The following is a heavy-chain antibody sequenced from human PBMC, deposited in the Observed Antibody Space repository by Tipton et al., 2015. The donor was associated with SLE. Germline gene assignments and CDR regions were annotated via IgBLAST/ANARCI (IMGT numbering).Heavy chain of an antibody. Sequence: TLSLTCSVSGDSITSYYWSWFRQSTGRGLEWIGRVYSSGSANYNPALISRVTISLDTSKNQVSLKLNSVSAADTAVYYCAGYYDLWSGYLGFWGQGTLVTVSS. CDR1: GDSITSYY. D-gene: IGHD3-3*01. J-gene: IGHJ4*02. V-gene: IGHV4-4*07. CDR3: AGYYDLWSGYLGF. CDR2: VYSSGSA.